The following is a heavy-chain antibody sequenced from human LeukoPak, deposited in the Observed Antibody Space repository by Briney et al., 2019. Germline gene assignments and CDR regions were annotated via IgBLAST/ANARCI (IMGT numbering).Heavy chain of an antibody. CDR3: ARVNSYGYSYYYYYYMDV. Sequence: PGRSLTLSCAASGFTVSSKYMSWIRQAPGKGLEWVAAIYTGGSTYYADSVKGRFTISRDNSKITLYLQTNSLRAEDTAVYYWARVNSYGYSYYYYYYMDVWGKGTTVTVSS. D-gene: IGHD5-18*01. CDR1: GFTVSSKY. V-gene: IGHV3-53*01. CDR2: IYTGGST. J-gene: IGHJ6*03.